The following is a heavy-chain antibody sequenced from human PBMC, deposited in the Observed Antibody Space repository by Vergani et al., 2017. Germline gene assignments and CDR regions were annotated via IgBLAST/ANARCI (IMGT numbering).Heavy chain of an antibody. V-gene: IGHV1-2*02. Sequence: QVQLVQSGAEVKKPGASVKVSCKASGYTFTGYYMHWVRQAPGQGLEWMGWINPNSGGTNYAQKFQGRVTMTRDTSISTAYMELSRLRSDDTAVYYCARSPYGDYGYYYYYYMDVWGKGTTVTVSS. D-gene: IGHD4-17*01. CDR3: ARSPYGDYGYYYYYYMDV. J-gene: IGHJ6*03. CDR2: INPNSGGT. CDR1: GYTFTGYY.